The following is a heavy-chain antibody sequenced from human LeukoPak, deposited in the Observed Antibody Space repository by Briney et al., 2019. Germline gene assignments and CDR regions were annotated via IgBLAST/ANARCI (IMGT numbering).Heavy chain of an antibody. Sequence: ASVKVSCKASGYTFTSYGISWVRQAPGQGLEWMGWISAYNGNTNYAQKLQGRVTMTTDTSTSAAYMELRSLRSDDTAVYYCARDERYDSSGYPFDYWGQGTLVTVSS. J-gene: IGHJ4*02. D-gene: IGHD3-22*01. CDR2: ISAYNGNT. CDR3: ARDERYDSSGYPFDY. CDR1: GYTFTSYG. V-gene: IGHV1-18*01.